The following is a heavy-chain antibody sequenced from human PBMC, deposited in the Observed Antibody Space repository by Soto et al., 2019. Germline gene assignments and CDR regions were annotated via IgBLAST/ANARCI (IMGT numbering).Heavy chain of an antibody. D-gene: IGHD6-13*01. V-gene: IGHV5-10-1*01. J-gene: IGHJ4*02. CDR3: ARLQAAAGDNDLTFDY. Sequence: RESLKISYKGSGDRFSSYWISWVRQMPGKGLEWMGRIDPSDSYTNYSPSFQGHVTISADKSISTAYLQWSSLKASDTAMYYCARLQAAAGDNDLTFDYWGQGTLVTVSS. CDR1: GDRFSSYW. CDR2: IDPSDSYT.